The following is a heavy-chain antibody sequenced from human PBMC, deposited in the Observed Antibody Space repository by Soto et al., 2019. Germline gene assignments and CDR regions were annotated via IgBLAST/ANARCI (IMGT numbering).Heavy chain of an antibody. J-gene: IGHJ4*02. V-gene: IGHV3-9*01. D-gene: IGHD3-3*01. CDR1: GFTFDDYA. CDR2: ISWNSGSI. CDR3: AKDSTVRFLEWLFDY. Sequence: EVQLVESGGGLVQPGRSLRLSCAASGFTFDDYAMHWVRQAPGTGLEWVSGISWNSGSIGYADSVKGRFTISRDNAKNSLYLQMNSLRAEDTALYYCAKDSTVRFLEWLFDYWGQGTLVTVSS.